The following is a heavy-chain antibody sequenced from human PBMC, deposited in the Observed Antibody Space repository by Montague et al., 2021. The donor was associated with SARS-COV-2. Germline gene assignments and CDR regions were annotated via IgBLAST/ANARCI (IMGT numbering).Heavy chain of an antibody. CDR2: IWYDGSNK. CDR3: AREGKGYCSTTSCQTAFDI. CDR1: GFTFSSYG. D-gene: IGHD2-2*01. J-gene: IGHJ3*02. V-gene: IGHV3-33*01. Sequence: SLRLSWSASGFTFSSYGMHWVRQAPGKGLEWVAVIWYDGSNKYYADSVKGRFTISRDNSKNTLYLQMNSLRAEDTAVYYCAREGKGYCSTTSCQTAFDIWGQGTMVTVSS.